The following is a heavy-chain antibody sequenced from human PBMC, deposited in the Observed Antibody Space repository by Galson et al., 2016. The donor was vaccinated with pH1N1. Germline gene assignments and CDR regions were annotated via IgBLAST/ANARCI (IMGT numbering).Heavy chain of an antibody. CDR3: ARGNAARGGASDI. V-gene: IGHV2-70*11. CDR1: GFSLTTSGMC. CDR2: IDWDGDK. D-gene: IGHD2-15*01. J-gene: IGHJ3*02. Sequence: PALVKPTQTLTLTCTFSGFSLTTSGMCVTWIRQPPGKALEWLARIDWDGDKHYTTSLRTRITISKDTSKNQVVLTVTNMDLVDTATYYCARGNAARGGASDIWGPGTVVTVSS.